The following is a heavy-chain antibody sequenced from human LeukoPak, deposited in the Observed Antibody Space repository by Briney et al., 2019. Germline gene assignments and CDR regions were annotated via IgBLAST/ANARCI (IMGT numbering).Heavy chain of an antibody. J-gene: IGHJ5*02. D-gene: IGHD3-3*01. CDR1: GGSIGGDH. Sequence: SETLSLTCTISGGSIGGDHWSWIRQAPGEGLEWIGYISYTGSTSYNPSLRSRVTISLNTPENQFSLRLTSVTAADTAVYYCARQGPPYYDFWSGYYTDNWFDPWGQGTLVTVSS. CDR3: ARQGPPYYDFWSGYYTDNWFDP. V-gene: IGHV4-59*08. CDR2: ISYTGST.